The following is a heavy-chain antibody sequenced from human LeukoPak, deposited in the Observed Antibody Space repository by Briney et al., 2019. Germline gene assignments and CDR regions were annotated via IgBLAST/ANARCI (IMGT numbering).Heavy chain of an antibody. CDR3: ARSVGRKDAFDI. V-gene: IGHV4-4*02. CDR2: IYHSGST. J-gene: IGHJ3*02. CDR1: GGSISSSNW. Sequence: SETLSLTCAVSGGSISSSNWWSWIRQPPGKGLEWIGEIYHSGSTNYNPSLKSRVTISVDKSKTQFSLKLSSVTAADTAVYYCARSVGRKDAFDIWGQGTMVTVSS. D-gene: IGHD1-26*01.